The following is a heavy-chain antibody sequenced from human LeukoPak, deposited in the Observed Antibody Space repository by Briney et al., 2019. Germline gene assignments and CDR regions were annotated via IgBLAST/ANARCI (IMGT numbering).Heavy chain of an antibody. Sequence: ASVKVSCKASGYTFTGYYMHWVRQAPGQGLEWMGWINPNSGGTNYAQKFQGRVTMTRDTSISTAYMEMSSLTSDDTAVYYCARSARHCNNGVCFTDYYIDLWGKGTSVIVSS. CDR1: GYTFTGYY. D-gene: IGHD2-8*01. CDR3: ARSARHCNNGVCFTDYYIDL. J-gene: IGHJ6*03. CDR2: INPNSGGT. V-gene: IGHV1-2*02.